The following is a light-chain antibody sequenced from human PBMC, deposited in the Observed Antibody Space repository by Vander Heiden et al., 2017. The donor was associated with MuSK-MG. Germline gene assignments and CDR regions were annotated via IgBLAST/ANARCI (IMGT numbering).Light chain of an antibody. Sequence: EIVLTQSPGTLSLSPGERATLSCRASQSVSNYLAWYQQKPGQAPRLLIYSSSNRATGIPARFSGSGSGTDFTLTISSLEPEDFAVYYCQQRSTWPITFGQGTRLEIK. CDR3: QQRSTWPIT. J-gene: IGKJ5*01. CDR2: SSS. CDR1: QSVSNY. V-gene: IGKV3-11*01.